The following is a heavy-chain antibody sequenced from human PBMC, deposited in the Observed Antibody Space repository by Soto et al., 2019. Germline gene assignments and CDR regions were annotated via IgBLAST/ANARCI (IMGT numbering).Heavy chain of an antibody. CDR1: GLPLMNYE. CDR3: LIRIYGVDPPLSAYHYGLDV. D-gene: IGHD3-3*01. CDR2: ISNGGTTI. J-gene: IGHJ6*04. Sequence: LRLSCAVSGLPLMNYEMNWVRQAPGKGLEWVSYISNGGTTIFYADSVKGRFTISRDNAKKSLYLQMNGLRAEDTATYYCLIRIYGVDPPLSAYHYGLDVWGTGTTVTVSS. V-gene: IGHV3-48*03.